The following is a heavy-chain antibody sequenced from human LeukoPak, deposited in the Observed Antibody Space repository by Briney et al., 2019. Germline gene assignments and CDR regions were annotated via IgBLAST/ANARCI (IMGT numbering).Heavy chain of an antibody. CDR3: AKGGKWDVTPFDY. CDR1: GFTFSRFG. V-gene: IGHV3-48*01. D-gene: IGHD1-26*01. J-gene: IGHJ4*02. CDR2: ISSSSSAM. Sequence: GGSLRLSCAASGFTFSRFGMNWVRQAPGKGLEWISYISSSSSAMYYADSVKGRFTISRDNAKNSLYLQMSSLRAEDTAVYYCAKGGKWDVTPFDYWGQGTLVTVSS.